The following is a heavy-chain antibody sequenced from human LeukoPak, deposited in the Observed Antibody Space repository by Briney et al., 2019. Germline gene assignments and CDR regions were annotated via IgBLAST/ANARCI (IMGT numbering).Heavy chain of an antibody. CDR2: FDPEDGET. D-gene: IGHD6-13*01. J-gene: IGHJ5*02. CDR3: VRAQYSSSWYDTNWFDP. Sequence: ASVKVSCKVSGYTLTELSMHWVRQAPGKGLEWMGGFDPEDGETIYAQKFQGRVTMTRNTSISTAYMELSSLRSEDTAVYYCVRAQYSSSWYDTNWFDPWGQGTLVTVSS. CDR1: GYTLTELS. V-gene: IGHV1-24*01.